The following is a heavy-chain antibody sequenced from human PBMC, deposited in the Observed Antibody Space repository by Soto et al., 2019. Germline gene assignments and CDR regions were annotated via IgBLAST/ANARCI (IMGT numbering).Heavy chain of an antibody. Sequence: LSLTCVVSGGSFDTYYWNWIRQSPGKGLEWIGESNHRGSNNYSPSLKSRVTISLDTSKNQFSLKLTSVTAADTAVYYCARGGSSDWQVALDMWGQGTMVTVSS. CDR1: GGSFDTYY. J-gene: IGHJ3*02. D-gene: IGHD6-19*01. CDR2: SNHRGSN. CDR3: ARGGSSDWQVALDM. V-gene: IGHV4-34*01.